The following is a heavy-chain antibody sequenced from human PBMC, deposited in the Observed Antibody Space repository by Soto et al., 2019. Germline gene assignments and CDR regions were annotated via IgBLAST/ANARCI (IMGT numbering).Heavy chain of an antibody. J-gene: IGHJ5*02. D-gene: IGHD4-17*01. CDR3: ARDHPTVVTLGWFDP. V-gene: IGHV1-69*12. Sequence: QVQLVQSGAEVKKPGSSVKVSCKASGGTFSSYAISWVRQAPGQGLEWMGGIIPIFGTANYAQKFQGRVTIAADESTSTAYMELSSLRSEDTAVYYCARDHPTVVTLGWFDPWGQGTLVTVSS. CDR1: GGTFSSYA. CDR2: IIPIFGTA.